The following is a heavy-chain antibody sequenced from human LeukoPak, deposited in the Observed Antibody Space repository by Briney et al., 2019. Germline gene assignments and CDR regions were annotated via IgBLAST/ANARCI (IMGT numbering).Heavy chain of an antibody. CDR2: ISGSGGST. J-gene: IGHJ6*02. CDR1: GFTFGSYA. D-gene: IGHD6-13*01. Sequence: GGSLRLSCAASGFTFGSYAMSWVRQAPGKGLEWVSAISGSGGSTYYADSVKGRFTISRDNSKNTLYLQMNSLRAEDTAVYYCAKSNTEVSGAAAGPYYYYGMDVWGQGTTVTVSS. V-gene: IGHV3-23*01. CDR3: AKSNTEVSGAAAGPYYYYGMDV.